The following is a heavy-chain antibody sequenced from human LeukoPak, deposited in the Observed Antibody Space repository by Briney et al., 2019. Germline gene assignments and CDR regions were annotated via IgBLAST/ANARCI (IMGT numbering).Heavy chain of an antibody. CDR3: VTGRGDL. CDR2: IKQDGSEK. Sequence: PGGSLRLSCTASGFKFDDYWMNWVRQTPGKGLEWVAIIKQDGSEKFYVDSVKGRFIISRDNAKNSLTLQINSVRAEDTGVYYCVTGRGDLWGQGTQVTVSS. CDR1: GFKFDDYW. V-gene: IGHV3-7*01. J-gene: IGHJ5*02.